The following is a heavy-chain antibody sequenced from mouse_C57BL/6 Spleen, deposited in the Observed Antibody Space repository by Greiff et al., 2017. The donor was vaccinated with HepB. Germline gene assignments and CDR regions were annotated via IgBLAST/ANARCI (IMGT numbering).Heavy chain of an antibody. CDR2: ISYDGSN. Sequence: EVKLMESGPGLVKPSQSLSLTCSVPGYSITSGYYWNWIRQFPGNKLEWMGYISYDGSNNYNPSLKNRISITRDTSKNQFFLKLNSVTTEDTATYYCAAIYDGLYYAMDYWGQGTSVTVSS. CDR3: AAIYDGLYYAMDY. D-gene: IGHD2-3*01. J-gene: IGHJ4*01. CDR1: GYSITSGYY. V-gene: IGHV3-6*01.